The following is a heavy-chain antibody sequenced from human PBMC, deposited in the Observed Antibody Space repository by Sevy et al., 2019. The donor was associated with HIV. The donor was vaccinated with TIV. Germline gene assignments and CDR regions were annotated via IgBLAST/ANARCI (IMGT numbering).Heavy chain of an antibody. Sequence: GGSRRLSCAASGFTFSSYAMSWVRQAPGKGLEWVSAISGSGGSTYYADSVKGRFTISRDNSKNTLYLQMNSLRAEDTAVYYCAKDGSSGWYYPNSYFDYWGQGTLVTVSS. D-gene: IGHD6-19*01. J-gene: IGHJ4*02. CDR1: GFTFSSYA. V-gene: IGHV3-23*01. CDR3: AKDGSSGWYYPNSYFDY. CDR2: ISGSGGST.